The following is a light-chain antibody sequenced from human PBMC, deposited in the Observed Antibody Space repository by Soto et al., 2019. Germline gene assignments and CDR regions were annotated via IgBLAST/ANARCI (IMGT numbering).Light chain of an antibody. CDR1: SSNIGSNT. V-gene: IGLV1-44*01. CDR2: SDS. J-gene: IGLJ3*02. Sequence: QSVLTQPPSVSGTPGQRITISCSGSSSNIGSNTVDWYQQLPVTDPKLLIYSDSQRPSGVPDRFSGSESSTSTSLAITGLRSEDEADYYCAGWYYSRDGPKVFGAGTKLTVL. CDR3: AGWYYSRDGPKV.